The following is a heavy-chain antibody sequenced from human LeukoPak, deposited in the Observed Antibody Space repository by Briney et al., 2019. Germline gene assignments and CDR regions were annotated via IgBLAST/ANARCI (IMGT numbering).Heavy chain of an antibody. V-gene: IGHV3-7*03. J-gene: IGHJ4*02. CDR2: IKKDGSEE. CDR3: ARGPFSRDNFDY. Sequence: GGSLRLSCAASGFTLKNYWMSWVRQAPGKGLEGVADIKKDGSEEYYVDSVKGRFTISRDSAKNSLFLQMSSLRAEDTAIYYCARGPFSRDNFDYWGQGTLVTVSS. CDR1: GFTLKNYW. D-gene: IGHD5-24*01.